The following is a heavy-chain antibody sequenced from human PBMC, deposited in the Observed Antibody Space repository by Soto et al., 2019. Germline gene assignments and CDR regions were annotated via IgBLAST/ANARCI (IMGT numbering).Heavy chain of an antibody. Sequence: GGSLRLSCAASGFTFSSYAMSWVRQAPGKGLEWVSAISGSGGSTYYADSVKGRFTISRDNSKNTLYLQMNSLRAEDTAVYYCAKDLGHHYYDSSGYSFDIWGQGTMVTVSS. J-gene: IGHJ3*02. D-gene: IGHD3-22*01. CDR1: GFTFSSYA. CDR2: ISGSGGST. CDR3: AKDLGHHYYDSSGYSFDI. V-gene: IGHV3-23*01.